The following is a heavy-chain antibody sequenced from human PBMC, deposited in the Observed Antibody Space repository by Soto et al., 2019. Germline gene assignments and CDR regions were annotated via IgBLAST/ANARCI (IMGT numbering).Heavy chain of an antibody. J-gene: IGHJ6*02. Sequence: SETLSLTCTVSGGSISSYYWSWIRQPAGKGLEWIGRIYTSGSTNYNPSLKSRVTMSVDTSKNQFSLKLSSVTAADTAVYYCAREMVSRSWYTGSYYYGMDVCGQGTTDTVTS. V-gene: IGHV4-4*07. CDR2: IYTSGST. CDR3: AREMVSRSWYTGSYYYGMDV. CDR1: GGSISSYY. D-gene: IGHD6-13*01.